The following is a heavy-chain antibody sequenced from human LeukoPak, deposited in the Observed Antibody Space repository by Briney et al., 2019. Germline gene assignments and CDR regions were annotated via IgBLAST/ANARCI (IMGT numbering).Heavy chain of an antibody. CDR2: ISYDGSKK. CDR1: GFTFSSYA. Sequence: VCYLRLYCAATGFTFSSYALHWVREAPSNGLDWEAVISYDGSKKYYADSVQGRFTISRDNSKNTLYRQRSSLRAEDTAVYYCARPKLRYFYWYDAFDIWGQGTMVTVSS. D-gene: IGHD3-9*01. CDR3: ARPKLRYFYWYDAFDI. J-gene: IGHJ3*02. V-gene: IGHV3-30*04.